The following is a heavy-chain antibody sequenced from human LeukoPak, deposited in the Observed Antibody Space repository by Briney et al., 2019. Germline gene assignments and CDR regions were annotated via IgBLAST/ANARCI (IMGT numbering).Heavy chain of an antibody. V-gene: IGHV1-46*01. J-gene: IGHJ6*02. Sequence: ASVKVSCKTSGYTFTSYYMHWVRQAPGQGLEWMGLNNPSTGTTAYAQTFQGRVTMTRDASTSTVYMELSSLTSEDTAVYYCAKDRGYDFSDGMDVWGQGTTVTVSS. CDR2: NNPSTGTT. CDR1: GYTFTSYY. CDR3: AKDRGYDFSDGMDV. D-gene: IGHD5-12*01.